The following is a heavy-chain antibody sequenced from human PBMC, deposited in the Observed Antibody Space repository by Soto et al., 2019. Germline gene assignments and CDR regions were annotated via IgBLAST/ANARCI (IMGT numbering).Heavy chain of an antibody. J-gene: IGHJ4*02. D-gene: IGHD6-19*01. V-gene: IGHV4-34*01. CDR2: INHSGST. Sequence: QVQLQQWGAGLLKPSETLSLTCAVYGGSFSGYYWSWIRQPPGKGLEWIGEINHSGSTNYNPSLKSRVTISVDTSKNQFSLKLSSVTAADTAVYYCARASVAGTVLSYWGQGTLFTVSS. CDR1: GGSFSGYY. CDR3: ARASVAGTVLSY.